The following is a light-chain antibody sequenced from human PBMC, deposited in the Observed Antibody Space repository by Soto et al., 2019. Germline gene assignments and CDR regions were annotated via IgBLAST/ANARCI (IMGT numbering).Light chain of an antibody. V-gene: IGKV3-11*01. J-gene: IGKJ4*01. CDR2: GAS. CDR3: QQYHNWVT. Sequence: EIVLTQSPATLPLSPGERATLSCRASQSVSSSLAWYQQKPGQAPRLLIYGASNGAAGIPARFSGTGSGTDFTLTISSLEPDDFAVYYCQQYHNWVTFGGGTKVEIK. CDR1: QSVSSS.